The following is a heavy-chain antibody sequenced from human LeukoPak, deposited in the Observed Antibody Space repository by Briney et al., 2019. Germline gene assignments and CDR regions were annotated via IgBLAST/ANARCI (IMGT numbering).Heavy chain of an antibody. J-gene: IGHJ4*02. V-gene: IGHV1-2*04. CDR1: GHTFTGYY. D-gene: IGHD2-15*01. Sequence: ASVKVSCKASGHTFTGYYMHWVRQAPGQGLEWMGWINPNSGGTNYAQKFQGWVTMTRDTSISTAYMELSRLRSDDTAVYYCARGPWWPPYFDYWGQGTLVTVSS. CDR3: ARGPWWPPYFDY. CDR2: INPNSGGT.